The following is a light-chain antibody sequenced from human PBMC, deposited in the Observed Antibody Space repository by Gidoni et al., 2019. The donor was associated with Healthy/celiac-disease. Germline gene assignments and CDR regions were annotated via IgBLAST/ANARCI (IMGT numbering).Light chain of an antibody. CDR3: QSYDSSNHWV. V-gene: IGLV6-57*02. Sequence: NLLLTQPHYVSESPGKTVTISCTGSSGSIASNYVQWYQQRPCSAPTTVIYEDNQRPSGVPDRFSGSIDSSSNSASLTLSGLKTEDEADYYCQSYDSSNHWVFGGGTKLTVL. J-gene: IGLJ3*02. CDR2: EDN. CDR1: SGSIASNY.